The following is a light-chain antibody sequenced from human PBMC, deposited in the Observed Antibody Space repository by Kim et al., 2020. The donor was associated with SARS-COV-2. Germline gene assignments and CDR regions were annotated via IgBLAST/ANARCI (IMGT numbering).Light chain of an antibody. Sequence: IVLTQSPGTLSLSPGERATLSCRASQSVRNNYLAWYQQKLGQAPRLLIYGPSNRATGIPDRFSGSWSGTDFTLTISRLEPEDFAVYYWQQYGYKPPWRLGHGTKVDIK. CDR1: QSVRNNY. CDR2: GPS. J-gene: IGKJ3*01. CDR3: QQYGYKPPWR. V-gene: IGKV3-20*01.